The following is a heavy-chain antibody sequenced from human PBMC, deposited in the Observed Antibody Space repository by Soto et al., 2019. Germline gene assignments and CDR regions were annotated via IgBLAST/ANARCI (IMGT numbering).Heavy chain of an antibody. D-gene: IGHD3-10*01. CDR1: GGSISSGGYY. CDR2: IYYSGST. V-gene: IGHV4-31*03. Sequence: QVQLQESGPGLVKPSQTLSLTCTVSGGSISSGGYYWSWIRQHPGKGLEWIGYIYYSGSTYYNPSLKGRVTIAVDTSKHRFSLKLSSVTAADTAVYSCARANAVRGHLGYWGQGTLVAVSS. CDR3: ARANAVRGHLGY. J-gene: IGHJ4*02.